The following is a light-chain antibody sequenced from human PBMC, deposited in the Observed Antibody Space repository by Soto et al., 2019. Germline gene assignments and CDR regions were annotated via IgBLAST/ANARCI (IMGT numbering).Light chain of an antibody. Sequence: EIVLTQSPGTLSLSPGERATLSCRASQSVSSSYLAWYQQKPGQAPRLLIYGASSRAIGIPDRFSGSGSGTDFTLTISRLEPEDFAVYYCQHYGRSPPYTFGQGTKLEIK. J-gene: IGKJ2*01. V-gene: IGKV3-20*01. CDR2: GAS. CDR3: QHYGRSPPYT. CDR1: QSVSSSY.